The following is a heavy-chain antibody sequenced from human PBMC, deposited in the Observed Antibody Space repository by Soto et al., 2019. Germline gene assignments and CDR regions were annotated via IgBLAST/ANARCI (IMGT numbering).Heavy chain of an antibody. CDR3: ARDLGWAFDY. Sequence: PGGSLRLSCAVSGFTFSRYSMNWFRQAPGQGLEWLSYITQSGSATHYADSVKGRFTISRDNGKNSLYIQLNNLRAEDTAVYYCARDLGWAFDYWGRGTLVTVSS. D-gene: IGHD6-19*01. V-gene: IGHV3-48*01. CDR2: ITQSGSAT. CDR1: GFTFSRYS. J-gene: IGHJ4*02.